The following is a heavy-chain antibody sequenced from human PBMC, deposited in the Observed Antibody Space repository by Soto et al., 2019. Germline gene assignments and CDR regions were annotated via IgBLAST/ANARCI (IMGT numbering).Heavy chain of an antibody. J-gene: IGHJ5*02. V-gene: IGHV3-11*06. Sequence: GGSLRLSCTASGFTFNDFYMTWIRQAPGKGLEWISHISGRTNYTKYTDSVKGRFSISRDNAKNSLYLQIDSLRVEDTAIYYCARRRGEWVSSALYNWFEPWGQGTLVTVSS. CDR3: ARRRGEWVSSALYNWFEP. CDR1: GFTFNDFY. D-gene: IGHD3-10*01. CDR2: ISGRTNYT.